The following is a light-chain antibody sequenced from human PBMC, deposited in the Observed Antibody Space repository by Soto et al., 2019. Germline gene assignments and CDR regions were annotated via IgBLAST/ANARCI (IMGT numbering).Light chain of an antibody. CDR2: GAS. CDR1: QSVSSSY. Sequence: EIVLTQSPCTLSLSPGERATLSCRASQSVSSSYFAWYQHKPGQAPRLLIYGASSRATGIPDRFSGSGSGTDFTLTISRLEPEDFAVYYCQQYGSPPLTFGPGTKVDV. V-gene: IGKV3-20*01. CDR3: QQYGSPPLT. J-gene: IGKJ3*01.